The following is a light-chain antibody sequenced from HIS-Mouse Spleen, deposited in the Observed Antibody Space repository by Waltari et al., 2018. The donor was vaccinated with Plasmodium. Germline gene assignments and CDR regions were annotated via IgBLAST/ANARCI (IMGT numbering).Light chain of an antibody. J-gene: IGLJ2*01. V-gene: IGLV3-1*01. CDR2: QES. CDR3: QAWDSSTAVV. CDR1: KLGDKY. Sequence: SYELTQPPSVSVSPGQTASLTCSGDKLGDKYACWYQQKPGQSPVLVIYQESKRPAGIRERFSGSNSGNTATLTISGTQAMDEADYYCQAWDSSTAVVFGGGTKLTVL.